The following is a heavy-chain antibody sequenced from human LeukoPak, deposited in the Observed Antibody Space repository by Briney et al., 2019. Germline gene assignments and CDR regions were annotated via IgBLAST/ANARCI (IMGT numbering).Heavy chain of an antibody. CDR3: AKDSLGSSPLGIYSYYYMDV. Sequence: PGGSLRLSCAASGFTFSSYAMSWVRQAPGKGLEWVSAISGSGGSTYYADSVKGRFTISRDDSKNTLYLQMNSLRAEDTAVYFCAKDSLGSSPLGIYSYYYMDVWGKGTTVTVSS. CDR2: ISGSGGST. J-gene: IGHJ6*03. V-gene: IGHV3-23*01. CDR1: GFTFSSYA. D-gene: IGHD6-6*01.